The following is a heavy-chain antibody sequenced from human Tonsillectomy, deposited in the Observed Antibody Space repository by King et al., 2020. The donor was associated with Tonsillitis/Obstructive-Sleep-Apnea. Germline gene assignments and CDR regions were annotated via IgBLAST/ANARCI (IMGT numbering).Heavy chain of an antibody. CDR2: ISGSGGDT. Sequence: VQLVESGGGLVQPGGSLRLSCAASGVSLSNFAMTWVRQAPGKGLEWVSSISGSGGDTYHADSVKGRFTISRDISKSTLYLQRNSLRVEDTAVYYCAKDAVVGTTRYFDYWGQGTLVTVSS. D-gene: IGHD1-26*01. V-gene: IGHV3-23*04. CDR3: AKDAVVGTTRYFDY. J-gene: IGHJ4*02. CDR1: GVSLSNFA.